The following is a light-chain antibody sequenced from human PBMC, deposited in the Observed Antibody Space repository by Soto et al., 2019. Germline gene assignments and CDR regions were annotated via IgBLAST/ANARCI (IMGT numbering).Light chain of an antibody. CDR3: QQYNNWPRR. CDR1: QSVNSN. J-gene: IGKJ1*01. V-gene: IGKV3-15*01. CDR2: GAS. Sequence: EIVMTQSPATLSVSPGERGTLSCRASQSVNSNLAWYQQKPGQAPRLLIHGASTRATGIPARFSGSESGTEFTLTISSLQSEDFAVYYCQQYNNWPRRFGQGTKVDLK.